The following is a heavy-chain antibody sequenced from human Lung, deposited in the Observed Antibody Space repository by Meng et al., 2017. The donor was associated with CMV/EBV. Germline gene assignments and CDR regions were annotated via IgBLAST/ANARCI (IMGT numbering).Heavy chain of an antibody. CDR3: ARDDGVTMF. CDR2: TYYRSKWYN. D-gene: IGHD2-21*02. Sequence: SXAISGDSVSTNSAAWNWIRQSPSRGLEWLGRTYYRSKWYNDYAVSVKGRISINPDASKNQFSLQLNSVAAEDTAVYYCARDDGVTMFWGQETLVXVSS. V-gene: IGHV6-1*01. J-gene: IGHJ4*02. CDR1: GDSVSTNSAA.